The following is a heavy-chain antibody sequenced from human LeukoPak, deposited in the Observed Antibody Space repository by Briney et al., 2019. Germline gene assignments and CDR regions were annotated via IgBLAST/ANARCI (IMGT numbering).Heavy chain of an antibody. J-gene: IGHJ6*02. CDR2: MNPNSGNT. V-gene: IGHV1-8*01. D-gene: IGHD1-26*01. CDR1: GYTFTSYD. CDR3: ARGIVGATEYYYYYGMDV. Sequence: GASVKVSCKASGYTFTSYDINWVRQATGQGLGWMGWMNPNSGNTGYAQKFQGRVTMTRNTSISTAYMELSSLRSEDTAVYYCARGIVGATEYYYYYGMDVWGQGTTVTVSS.